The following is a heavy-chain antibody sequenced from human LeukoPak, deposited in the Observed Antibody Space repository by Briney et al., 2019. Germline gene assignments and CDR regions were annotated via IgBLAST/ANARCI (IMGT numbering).Heavy chain of an antibody. CDR3: ARHPIATVRGVMITRLDS. V-gene: IGHV1-18*01. CDR2: INAYNGNT. Sequence: ASVKVSCKASGYTFTSYGISWVRQAPGQGLEWMGWINAYNGNTNYAQKLQGRVTMTTDTSTSTAYMELRSLRSEDTAVYYCARHPIATVRGVMITRLDSWGQGTLVTVSS. CDR1: GYTFTSYG. J-gene: IGHJ5*01. D-gene: IGHD3-10*01.